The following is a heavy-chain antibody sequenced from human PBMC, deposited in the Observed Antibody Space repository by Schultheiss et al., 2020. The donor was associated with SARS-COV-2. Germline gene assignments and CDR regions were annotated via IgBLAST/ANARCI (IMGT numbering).Heavy chain of an antibody. CDR2: INHSGST. CDR1: GGSFSGYY. J-gene: IGHJ6*03. D-gene: IGHD3-3*01. Sequence: SETLSLTCAVYGGSFSGYYWSWIRQPPGKGLEWIGEINHSGSTNYNPSLKSRVTISVDTSKNQFSLKLSSVTAADTAVYYCAREHDFWSGYSYYYMDVWGKGTKVTVSS. CDR3: AREHDFWSGYSYYYMDV. V-gene: IGHV4-34*01.